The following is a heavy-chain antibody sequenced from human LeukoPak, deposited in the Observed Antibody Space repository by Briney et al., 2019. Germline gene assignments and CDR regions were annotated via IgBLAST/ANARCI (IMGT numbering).Heavy chain of an antibody. CDR1: GFTFSSSA. D-gene: IGHD3-10*01. V-gene: IGHV3-30-3*01. CDR2: ISYDGSNK. CDR3: ARSSGSGKLTAFDY. J-gene: IGHJ4*02. Sequence: GGSLRLSCAASGFTFSSSAMHWVRQAPGKGLEWVAIISYDGSNKYYVDSVKGRFTISRDNSKNTLYLQMNSLRAEDTAAYYCARSSGSGKLTAFDYWGQGTLVTVSS.